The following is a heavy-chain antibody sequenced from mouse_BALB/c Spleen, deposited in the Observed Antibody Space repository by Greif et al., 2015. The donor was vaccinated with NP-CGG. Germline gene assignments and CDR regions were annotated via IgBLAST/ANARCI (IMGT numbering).Heavy chain of an antibody. J-gene: IGHJ2*01. V-gene: IGHV7-3*02. CDR2: IRNKANGYTT. CDR1: GFTFTDYY. D-gene: IGHD2-4*01. Sequence: EVKLVESGGGLVQPGGSLRLSCATSGFTFTDYYMSWVRQPPGKALEWLGFIRNKANGYTTEYSASVKGRFTTSRDNSQSILYLQMNTLRAEDSATYYCARDDYLYYFDYWGQGTTLTVSS. CDR3: ARDDYLYYFDY.